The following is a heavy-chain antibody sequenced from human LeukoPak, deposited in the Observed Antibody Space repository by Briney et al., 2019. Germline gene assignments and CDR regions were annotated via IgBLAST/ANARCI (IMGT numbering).Heavy chain of an antibody. V-gene: IGHV3-30*18. Sequence: GRSLRLSCAASGFSFSTYGMHWVRQAPGKGLERVAVISSDGSNKYYADSVKGRFTISRDNSENTLYLQMNSLRAEDTAVYYCAKGTLIEVLDPNWLDPWGQGTLVTVSS. D-gene: IGHD3-16*01. CDR1: GFSFSTYG. J-gene: IGHJ5*02. CDR2: ISSDGSNK. CDR3: AKGTLIEVLDPNWLDP.